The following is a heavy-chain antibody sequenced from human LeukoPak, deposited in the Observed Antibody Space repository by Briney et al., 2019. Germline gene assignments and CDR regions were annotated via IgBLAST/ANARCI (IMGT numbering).Heavy chain of an antibody. CDR2: IWYDGSIQ. CDR1: GFTFSSYG. J-gene: IGHJ4*02. V-gene: IGHV3-33*01. Sequence: GGSLRLSCAASGFTFSSYGMHCVRQAPGKGLEWVAAIWYDGSIQYYADSVKGRFTVSRDNSKNTLYLQMDSLRAEDTAVYYCTTDPLSSLLDYWGQGTLVTVSS. CDR3: TTDPLSSLLDY.